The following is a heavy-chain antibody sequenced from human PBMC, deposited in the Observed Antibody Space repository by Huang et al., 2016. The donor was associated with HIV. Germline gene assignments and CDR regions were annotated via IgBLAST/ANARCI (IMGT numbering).Heavy chain of an antibody. CDR1: TFWFGAYW. V-gene: IGHV3-7*01. CDR3: STKTAAMDI. J-gene: IGHJ6*02. CDR2: IKQDESEK. D-gene: IGHD1-1*01. Sequence: VESGGRLVQPGGFIRLYCVCSTFWFGAYWMSWFRQSPGKGLEGVANIKQDESEKYYVDSVKGRFNISRDNAKKVLFLEMNNVRVEDTATYYCSTKTAAMDIWGQGTTVTVS.